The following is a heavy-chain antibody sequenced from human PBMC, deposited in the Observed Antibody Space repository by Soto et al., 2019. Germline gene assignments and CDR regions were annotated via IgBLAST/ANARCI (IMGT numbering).Heavy chain of an antibody. V-gene: IGHV3-33*01. CDR2: IWYDGSNK. Sequence: QVQLVESVGGVVQPGRSLRLSCAASGFTFSSYGMHWVSQAPGKGLEWVAVIWYDGSNKYYADSVKGRFTISRDNSKNTLYLQMNCLRDEDTAVYYCAREDYGSGSFDYWGQGTLVTVSS. D-gene: IGHD3-10*01. J-gene: IGHJ4*02. CDR1: GFTFSSYG. CDR3: AREDYGSGSFDY.